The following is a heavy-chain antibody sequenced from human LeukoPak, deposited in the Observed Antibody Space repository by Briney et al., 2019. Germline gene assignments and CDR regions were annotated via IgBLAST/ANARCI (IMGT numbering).Heavy chain of an antibody. D-gene: IGHD6-13*01. V-gene: IGHV4-59*01. CDR1: GGSISSYY. Sequence: SETLSLTCTVSGGSISSYYWSWIRQPPGKGLEWIGCIYYSGSTNYNPSLKSRVTISVDTSKNQFSLKLSSVTAADTAVYYCARVLPPRIVAVGDAFDIWGQGTMVTVSS. J-gene: IGHJ3*02. CDR3: ARVLPPRIVAVGDAFDI. CDR2: IYYSGST.